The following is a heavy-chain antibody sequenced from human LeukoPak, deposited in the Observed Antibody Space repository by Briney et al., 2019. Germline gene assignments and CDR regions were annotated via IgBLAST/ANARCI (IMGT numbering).Heavy chain of an antibody. D-gene: IGHD6-19*01. J-gene: IGHJ4*02. CDR2: IYTSGST. CDR1: GGSISSYY. Sequence: SETLSLTCTVSGGSISSYYWSWIRQPAGKGLEWIGRIYTSGSTNYNPSLKSRVTMSVDTSKNQFSLKLSSVTAADTAVYYCARAGKQWLVDLFDYWGQGTLVTVSS. V-gene: IGHV4-4*07. CDR3: ARAGKQWLVDLFDY.